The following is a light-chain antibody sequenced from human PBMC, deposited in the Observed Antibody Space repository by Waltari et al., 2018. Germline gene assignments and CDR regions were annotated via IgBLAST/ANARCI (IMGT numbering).Light chain of an antibody. CDR3: QQYYSIPLT. CDR1: QSVLYSSNNKKY. J-gene: IGKJ3*01. V-gene: IGKV4-1*01. CDR2: WAS. Sequence: DIVMTQSPDSLAVSLGERATINCKSSQSVLYSSNNKKYLAWYQHKPGQPPRLLIYWASTRESGVPDRFSGSGSGTDFTLTISSLQAEDVAVYYCQQYYSIPLTFGPGTKVDIK.